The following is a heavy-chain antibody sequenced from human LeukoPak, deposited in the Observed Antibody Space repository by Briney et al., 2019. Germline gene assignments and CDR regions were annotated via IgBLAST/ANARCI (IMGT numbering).Heavy chain of an antibody. V-gene: IGHV3-48*04. D-gene: IGHD3-10*01. Sequence: GGSLRLSCAASGFSFSSYSMNWLRQAPGKGLEWVSYISSSSSTIHYADSVKGRFTISRDNAKNTLYLQMNSLRVEDTAVYYCSSGFGDPDWGQGTLVTVSS. CDR2: ISSSSSTI. J-gene: IGHJ4*02. CDR3: SSGFGDPD. CDR1: GFSFSSYS.